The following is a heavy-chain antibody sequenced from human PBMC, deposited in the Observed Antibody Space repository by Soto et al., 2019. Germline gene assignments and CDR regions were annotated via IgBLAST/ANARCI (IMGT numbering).Heavy chain of an antibody. J-gene: IGHJ5*02. Sequence: PGGSLRLSCAASGFTFSSYAMHWVRQAPGKGLEWVAVISYDGSNKYYADSVKGRFTISRDNSKNTLYLQMNSLRAEDTAVYYCARSKQFDPWGQGTLVTVSS. V-gene: IGHV3-30-3*01. CDR3: ARSKQFDP. CDR2: ISYDGSNK. D-gene: IGHD4-4*01. CDR1: GFTFSSYA.